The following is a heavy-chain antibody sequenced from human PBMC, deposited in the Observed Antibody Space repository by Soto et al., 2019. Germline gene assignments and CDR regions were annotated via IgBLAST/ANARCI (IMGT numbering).Heavy chain of an antibody. D-gene: IGHD3-22*01. CDR2: ISGSGGST. J-gene: IGHJ4*02. V-gene: IGHV3-23*01. CDR3: AKVHPDYYDSSGPTRDY. Sequence: GGSLRLSCAASGFTFSSYAMSWVRQAPGKGLEWVSAISGSGGSTYYADSVKGRFTISRDNSKNTLYLQMNSLRAEDTAVYYCAKVHPDYYDSSGPTRDYWGQGTLVTVSS. CDR1: GFTFSSYA.